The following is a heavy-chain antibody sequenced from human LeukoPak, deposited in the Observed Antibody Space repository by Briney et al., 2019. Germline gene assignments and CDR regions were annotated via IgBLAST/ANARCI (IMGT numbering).Heavy chain of an antibody. D-gene: IGHD3-22*01. J-gene: IGHJ4*02. CDR2: IYYTGST. CDR3: ARGPTYYYDSSGYYYYDY. CDR1: SGSISSSTYY. V-gene: IGHV4-39*07. Sequence: PSETLSLTCTVSSGSISSSTYYWGWIRQPPGKGLEWIGTIYYTGSTYYNPSLKSRVTISVDKSKNQFSLKLSSVTAADTAVYYCARGPTYYYDSSGYYYYDYWGQGTLVTVSS.